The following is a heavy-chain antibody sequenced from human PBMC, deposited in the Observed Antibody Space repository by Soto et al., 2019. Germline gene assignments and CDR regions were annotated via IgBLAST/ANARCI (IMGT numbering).Heavy chain of an antibody. Sequence: SETLSLTCTVSGGSISSGGYYWSWIRQHPGKGLEWIGYIYYSGSTYYNPSLKSRVTISVDTSKNQFSLKLSSVTAADTAVYYCARKGGYYDSSGYPPSGMDVWGQGTTVTVSS. D-gene: IGHD3-22*01. CDR2: IYYSGST. J-gene: IGHJ6*02. CDR3: ARKGGYYDSSGYPPSGMDV. V-gene: IGHV4-31*03. CDR1: GGSISSGGYY.